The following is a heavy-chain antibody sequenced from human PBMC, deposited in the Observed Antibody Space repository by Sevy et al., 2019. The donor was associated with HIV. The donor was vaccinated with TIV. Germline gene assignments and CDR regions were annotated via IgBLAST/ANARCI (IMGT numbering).Heavy chain of an antibody. CDR2: IYYRGST. D-gene: IGHD6-6*01. CDR1: AGSISSYY. J-gene: IGHJ2*01. V-gene: IGHV4-59*01. CDR3: ATSIAARIYWSFDL. Sequence: SETLSLTCTVSAGSISSYYWTWIRQSPGKGLEWIGNIYYRGSTNYNPSLKSRVTISVDTSKNQFSLKLSSVTAADTAVYYCATSIAARIYWSFDLWGRCALVTVSS.